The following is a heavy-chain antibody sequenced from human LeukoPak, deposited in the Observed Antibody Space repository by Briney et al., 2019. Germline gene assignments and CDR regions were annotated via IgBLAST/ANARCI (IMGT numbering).Heavy chain of an antibody. CDR1: GGSFSGYY. CDR3: ARNYYDSSGYYSFFDY. CDR2: INHSGST. Sequence: SETLSLTCAVYGGSFSGYYWSWIRQPPGKGLEGVGEINHSGSTNYNPSLKSRVTISVATSKNQFSLKLSSVTAADTAVYYCARNYYDSSGYYSFFDYWGQGTLVTVSS. J-gene: IGHJ4*02. V-gene: IGHV4-34*01. D-gene: IGHD3-22*01.